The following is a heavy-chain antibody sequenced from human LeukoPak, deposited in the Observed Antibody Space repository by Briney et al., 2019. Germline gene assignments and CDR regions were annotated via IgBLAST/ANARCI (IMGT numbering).Heavy chain of an antibody. V-gene: IGHV3-15*01. J-gene: IGHJ5*02. CDR3: TTSPITGDNWFDP. CDR1: GFTFSNAR. Sequence: GGSLRLSCAASGFTFSNARMSWVPQPPGKGLEWVGRIKSKTDGGTTDYAAPVKGRFTISRDDSKNTLYLQMNSLKTEDTAVYYCTTSPITGDNWFDPWGQGTLVTVSS. CDR2: IKSKTDGGTT. D-gene: IGHD1-20*01.